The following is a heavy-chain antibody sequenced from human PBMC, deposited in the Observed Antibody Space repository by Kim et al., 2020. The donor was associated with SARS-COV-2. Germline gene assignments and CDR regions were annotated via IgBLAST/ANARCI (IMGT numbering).Heavy chain of an antibody. CDR3: AKASRAYFYYWSFDL. J-gene: IGHJ3*01. CDR1: GDAVINSC. CDR2: ICYAGST. Sequence: SETLSLTCTVSGDAVINSCWSWIRQTPGKRLEWIGYICYAGSTSYNPSLSSRMIIPLDTANNLFSLHLKSVTAADTGVYYCAKASRAYFYYWSFDLWGPGTMVTVS. V-gene: IGHV4-59*02. D-gene: IGHD2-8*01.